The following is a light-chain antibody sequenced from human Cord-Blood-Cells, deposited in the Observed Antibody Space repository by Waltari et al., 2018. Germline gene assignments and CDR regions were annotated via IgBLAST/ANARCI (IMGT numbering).Light chain of an antibody. CDR2: EDN. CDR1: SGSIASNY. V-gene: IGLV6-57*02. Sequence: NFMLTQPHSVSESPGKTVTISCTGSSGSIASNYVQCYQQRPGSAPTTVIYEDNQRPSGFPDRFSGSIDSSSNSASLTLSGLKTEDEADYYCQSYDSSNVVFGGGTKLTVL. J-gene: IGLJ2*01. CDR3: QSYDSSNVV.